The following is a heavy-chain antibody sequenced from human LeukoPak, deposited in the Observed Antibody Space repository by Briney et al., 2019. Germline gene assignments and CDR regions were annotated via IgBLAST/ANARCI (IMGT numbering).Heavy chain of an antibody. Sequence: PSQTLSLTCTVSGGSISSGGYYWSWIRQPPGKGLEWIGYIYHSGSTYYNPSLKSRVTISVDRSKNQFSLKLSSVTAADTAVYYCAGTYYYDSSGYYWGQGTLVTVSS. CDR2: IYHSGST. CDR1: GGSISSGGYY. CDR3: AGTYYYDSSGYY. J-gene: IGHJ4*02. V-gene: IGHV4-30-2*01. D-gene: IGHD3-22*01.